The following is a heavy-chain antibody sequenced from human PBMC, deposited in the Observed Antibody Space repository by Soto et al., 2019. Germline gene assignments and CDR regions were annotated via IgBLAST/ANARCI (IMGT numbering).Heavy chain of an antibody. V-gene: IGHV2-5*02. CDR1: GFSLSTSGVG. J-gene: IGHJ4*02. CDR3: ARQTIPRGEVLAFDY. D-gene: IGHD3-10*01. CDR2: IYWDDDK. Sequence: QITLKESGPTLVKPTQTLTLTCTFSGFSLSTSGVGVGWIRQPPGKALEWLALIYWDDDKRYSPSLKSRLTITKDTSKNQVVLIMPNMDPVDTATYYCARQTIPRGEVLAFDYWGQGTLVTVSS.